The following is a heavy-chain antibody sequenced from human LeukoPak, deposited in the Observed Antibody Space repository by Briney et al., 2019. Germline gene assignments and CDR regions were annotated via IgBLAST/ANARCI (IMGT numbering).Heavy chain of an antibody. D-gene: IGHD1-26*01. CDR1: GDSISSGGYY. V-gene: IGHV4-31*03. J-gene: IGHJ5*02. CDR2: IYSTGTT. Sequence: SETLSLTCSVSGDSISSGGYYWHWIRQHPEKGLEWIGYIYSTGTTYYNPSLTSRLTMSLDTSKNQFSLKVTSVTAADTAVYFCARDRPDTTSPTTVGRFDHWGQGTLVTVSS. CDR3: ARDRPDTTSPTTVGRFDH.